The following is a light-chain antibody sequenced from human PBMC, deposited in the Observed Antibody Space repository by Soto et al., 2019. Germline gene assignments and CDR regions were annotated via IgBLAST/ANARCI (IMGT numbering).Light chain of an antibody. CDR2: GAS. J-gene: IGKJ4*01. V-gene: IGKV1-9*01. Sequence: QLTQSPSSLSASGGDRVTITCRASQGIGSNLAWYLQKPGEAPKLLVYGASTLQGGVPSRFSGSGSGTLFTLTITSLQPEDFATYFCQQSNSYPLTFGGGTKVEIK. CDR1: QGIGSN. CDR3: QQSNSYPLT.